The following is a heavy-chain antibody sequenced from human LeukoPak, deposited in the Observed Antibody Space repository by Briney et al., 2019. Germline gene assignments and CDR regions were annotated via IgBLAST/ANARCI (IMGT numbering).Heavy chain of an antibody. V-gene: IGHV3-30-3*01. D-gene: IGHD1-26*01. Sequence: GGSLRLSCAASGFTFNSYAMHWVRQAPGKGLEWVAVISYDGSNKYYADSVKGRFTISRDNSKNTLYLQMNSLRAEDTAVYYCASGSPYYFDYWGQGTLVTVSS. J-gene: IGHJ4*02. CDR1: GFTFNSYA. CDR2: ISYDGSNK. CDR3: ASGSPYYFDY.